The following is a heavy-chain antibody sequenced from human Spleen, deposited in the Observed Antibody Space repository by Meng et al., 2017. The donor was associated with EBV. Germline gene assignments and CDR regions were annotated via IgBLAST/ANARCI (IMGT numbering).Heavy chain of an antibody. D-gene: IGHD2-2*01. CDR2: INAANGNT. V-gene: IGHV1-3*01. CDR1: GYTFTTHA. Sequence: QVQLWQSGAGVERPGASVNVSCRTSGYTFTTHAIHWVRQAPGQRLEWMGWINAANGNTKYSQQFQARLTITGDTSASTAYMELSGLSSEDTAVYYCARYFCSTISCHLDYWGQGTLVTVSS. CDR3: ARYFCSTISCHLDY. J-gene: IGHJ4*02.